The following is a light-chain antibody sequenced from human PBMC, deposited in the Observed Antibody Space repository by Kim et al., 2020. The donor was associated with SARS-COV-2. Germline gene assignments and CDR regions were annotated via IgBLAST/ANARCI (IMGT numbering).Light chain of an antibody. Sequence: EIVLTQSPVTLSLSPGERATLSCGASQSVDSNYLAWYQQKPGLAPRLLIYDASIRSTGIPDRFSGSGSGTDFTLTISRLEPEDFAVYYCHQYGSSPWTFGQGTKVEIK. J-gene: IGKJ1*01. V-gene: IGKV3D-20*01. CDR2: DAS. CDR1: QSVDSNY. CDR3: HQYGSSPWT.